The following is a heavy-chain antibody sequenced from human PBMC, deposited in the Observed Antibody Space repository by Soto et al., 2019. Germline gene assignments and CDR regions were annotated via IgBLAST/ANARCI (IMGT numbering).Heavy chain of an antibody. CDR2: ISAYNGNT. CDR3: ARDRGPYSYGSSGMDV. J-gene: IGHJ6*02. D-gene: IGHD5-18*01. CDR1: GYTFTSNG. Sequence: ASVKLSCTDSGYTFTSNGISCVRQAPEQGLEWMGWISAYNGNTNYAQKLQGRVTMTTDTSTSTAYMELRSLRSDDTAVYYCARDRGPYSYGSSGMDVWGQGTTVTVSS. V-gene: IGHV1-18*01.